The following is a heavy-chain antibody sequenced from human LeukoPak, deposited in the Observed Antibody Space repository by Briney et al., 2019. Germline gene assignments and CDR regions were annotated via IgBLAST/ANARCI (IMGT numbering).Heavy chain of an antibody. CDR1: GFTFSDYY. Sequence: GGSLGLSCAASGFTFSDYYMSWIRQAPGKGLEWVSYISSSSSYTNYADSVKGRFTISRDNAKNSLYLQMNSLRAEDTAVYYCAREGGPYGSGGSWFDPWGQGTLVTVSS. CDR2: ISSSSSYT. CDR3: AREGGPYGSGGSWFDP. V-gene: IGHV3-11*06. D-gene: IGHD3-10*01. J-gene: IGHJ5*02.